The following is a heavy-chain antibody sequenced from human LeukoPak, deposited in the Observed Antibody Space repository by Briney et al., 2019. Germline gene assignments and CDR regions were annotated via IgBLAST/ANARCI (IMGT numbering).Heavy chain of an antibody. V-gene: IGHV3-23*01. CDR1: GFTFSTYS. J-gene: IGHJ4*02. CDR3: AKDVVPDSGWDLDY. CDR2: IFNSGDKT. D-gene: IGHD6-19*01. Sequence: GGSPRLSCAASGFTFSTYSMTWVRQAPGKGLEWVSGIFNSGDKTFYADSVKGRFTTSRDNSKNTLYLQMNGLRAEDTAVYYCAKDVVPDSGWDLDYWGQGTLVTVSS.